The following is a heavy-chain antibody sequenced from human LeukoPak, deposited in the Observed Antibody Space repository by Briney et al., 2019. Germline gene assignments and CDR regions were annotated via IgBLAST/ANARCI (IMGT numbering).Heavy chain of an antibody. CDR1: GFTFSSYS. J-gene: IGHJ3*02. D-gene: IGHD1-26*01. CDR2: ISSSSSTI. CDR3: AKSRWETYAVRAFDI. Sequence: GGSLRLSCAASGFTFSSYSMNWVRQAPGKGLEWVSYISSSSSTIYYADSVKGRFTISRDNSKNALYLQMHSLRAEDTAVYYCAKSRWETYAVRAFDIWGQGTMVTVSS. V-gene: IGHV3-48*01.